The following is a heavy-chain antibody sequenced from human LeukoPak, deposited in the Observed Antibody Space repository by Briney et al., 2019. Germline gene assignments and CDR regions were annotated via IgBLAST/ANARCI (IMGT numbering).Heavy chain of an antibody. CDR2: IYYSGST. J-gene: IGHJ4*02. Sequence: PSQTLSLTCTVSGGSISSGGYYWSWIRQHPGKGLEWIGYIYYSGSTYYNPSLKSRVTISVDTSKNQFSLKLSSVTAAYTAVYYCARPPYYDILTGYYIDYWGQGTLVTVSS. CDR1: GGSISSGGYY. V-gene: IGHV4-31*03. CDR3: ARPPYYDILTGYYIDY. D-gene: IGHD3-9*01.